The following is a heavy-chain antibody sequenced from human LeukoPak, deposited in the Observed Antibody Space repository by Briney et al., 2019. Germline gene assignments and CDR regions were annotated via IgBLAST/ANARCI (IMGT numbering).Heavy chain of an antibody. D-gene: IGHD3-9*01. V-gene: IGHV1-69*05. CDR2: IIPIFGTA. J-gene: IGHJ6*03. CDR1: GGTFSSYA. CDR3: ARGDDILTGRYYYYYMDV. Sequence: SVKVSCKASGGTFSSYAISWVRQAPGQGLEWMGGIIPIFGTANYAQKFQGRVTITTDESTSTAYMELSSLRSEDTAVYYCARGDDILTGRYYYYYMDVWGKGTTVTVSS.